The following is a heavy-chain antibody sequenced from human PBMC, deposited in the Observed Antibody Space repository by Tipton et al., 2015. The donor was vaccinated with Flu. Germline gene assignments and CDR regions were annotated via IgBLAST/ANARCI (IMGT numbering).Heavy chain of an antibody. Sequence: TLSLTCSVSGGSINSYYWSWIRQPAGKGLEWIGRISMGGRTNYNPSLKSRVTLSVDTSKNQFSLKVTSLTAADTAVYYCARMPAMLMGAFDLWGQGTMVTVSS. J-gene: IGHJ3*01. CDR2: ISMGGRT. D-gene: IGHD2-8*01. CDR1: GGSINSYY. CDR3: ARMPAMLMGAFDL. V-gene: IGHV4-4*07.